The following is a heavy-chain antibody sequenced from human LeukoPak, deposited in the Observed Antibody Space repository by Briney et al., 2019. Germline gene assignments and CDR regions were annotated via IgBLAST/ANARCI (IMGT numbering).Heavy chain of an antibody. CDR3: ARDLDAFDI. V-gene: IGHV4-34*01. CDR1: GGSVSSPDYY. Sequence: SENLSLTCTVSGGSVSSPDYYWSWIRQPPGKGLEWIGEINHSGSTNYNPSLKSRVTISVDTSKNQFSLKLSSVTAADTAVYYCARDLDAFDIWGQGTMVTVSS. CDR2: INHSGST. J-gene: IGHJ3*02.